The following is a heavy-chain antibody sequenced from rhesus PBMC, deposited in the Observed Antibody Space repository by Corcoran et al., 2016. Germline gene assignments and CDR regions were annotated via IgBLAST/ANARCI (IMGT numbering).Heavy chain of an antibody. CDR3: ARDEGHSSGWGFDC. D-gene: IGHD6-31*01. Sequence: QVQLQESGPGLVKPSETLSLTCAVPAYSISSSYGWSWIRQSPGRGLEWIGDIGGRSGGPKDCPARQSRVTISKDTAKNQFSLRLTSVTAADTAVDYCARDEGHSSGWGFDCWGQGVLVTVSS. J-gene: IGHJ4*01. CDR1: AYSISSSYG. CDR2: IGGRSGGP. V-gene: IGHV4-127*01.